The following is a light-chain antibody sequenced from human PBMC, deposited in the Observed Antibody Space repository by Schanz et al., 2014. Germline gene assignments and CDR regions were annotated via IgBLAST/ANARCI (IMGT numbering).Light chain of an antibody. CDR1: SSDVGAYNY. J-gene: IGLJ2*01. V-gene: IGLV2-14*01. CDR3: SSHTAITTAVV. Sequence: QSALTQPASVSGSPGQSITISCTGTSSDVGAYNYVSWYQQHPGKAPKLMIYDVSNRPSGVSNRFSGSKSGNTASLTISGLQDEDEADYHCSSHTAITTAVVFGGGTKLTVL. CDR2: DVS.